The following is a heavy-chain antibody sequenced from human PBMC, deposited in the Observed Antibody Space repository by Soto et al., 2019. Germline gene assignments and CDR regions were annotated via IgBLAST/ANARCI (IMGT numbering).Heavy chain of an antibody. CDR2: ITGSGANT. V-gene: IGHV3-23*01. CDR1: GFTFSSYA. CDR3: AKRNWNTSPEYYLFDP. Sequence: EVQLLESGGGLVQPGGSLRLSCAASGFTFSSYAMTWVRQAPGKGLEWVAAITGSGANTFYADSVKGRFTISRDNSENTLYLQMNSLSPDATAIYYCAKRNWNTSPEYYLFDPWGQGTLVTVSS. D-gene: IGHD2-2*01. J-gene: IGHJ5*02.